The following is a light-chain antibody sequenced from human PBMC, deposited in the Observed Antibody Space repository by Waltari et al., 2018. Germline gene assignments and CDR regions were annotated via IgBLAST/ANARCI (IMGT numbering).Light chain of an antibody. J-gene: IGKJ4*01. CDR3: QHYYYYPFT. V-gene: IGKV1-16*01. Sequence: DSQLTQSPSSLSASVGDRVTINCRASQDINGALAWFQHQPGKAPKTLIYDISTRQSGVPSRFGGSGSGTDFTLTIDSLQPDDFATYYCQHYYYYPFTFGGGTKVEVK. CDR2: DIS. CDR1: QDINGA.